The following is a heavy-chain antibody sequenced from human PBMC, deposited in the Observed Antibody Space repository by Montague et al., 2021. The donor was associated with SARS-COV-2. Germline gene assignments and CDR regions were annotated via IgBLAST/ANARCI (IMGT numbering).Heavy chain of an antibody. D-gene: IGHD5-24*01. Sequence: SLRLSCAASGFTFSSAWMTWVLQSPGEGLEWVGRIKSKAVGGAIQYATSVKGRFTISRDDSENTLYLQMDSLTTEDTAVYYCTADFSDTAEQMAQTDLWGQGTLVTVSS. V-gene: IGHV3-15*01. CDR2: IKSKAVGGAI. J-gene: IGHJ5*02. CDR3: TADFSDTAEQMAQTDL. CDR1: GFTFSSAW.